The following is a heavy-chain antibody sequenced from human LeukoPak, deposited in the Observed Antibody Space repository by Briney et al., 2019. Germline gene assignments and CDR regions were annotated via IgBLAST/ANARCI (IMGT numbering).Heavy chain of an antibody. V-gene: IGHV4-30-2*01. CDR2: IYHSGST. D-gene: IGHD3-16*02. CDR3: ARAVGYYDYVWGSYPKCYFDY. CDR1: GGSISSGGYS. Sequence: SETLSLTCAVSGGSISSGGYSWSWIRQPPGKGLEWIGYIYHSGSTNYNPSLKSRVTISVDTSKNQFSLKLSSVTAADTAVYYCARAVGYYDYVWGSYPKCYFDYWGQGTLVTVSS. J-gene: IGHJ4*02.